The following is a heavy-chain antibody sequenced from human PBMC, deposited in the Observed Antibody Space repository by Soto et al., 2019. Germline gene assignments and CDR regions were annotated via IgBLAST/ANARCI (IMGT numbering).Heavy chain of an antibody. CDR1: GYTFTSYG. CDR2: ISAHNGNT. D-gene: IGHD1-1*01. Sequence: QVHLVQSGAEVKKPGASVKVSCKASGYTFTSYGITWVRQAPGQGLEWMGWISAHNGNTDYAQKLQGRAIVTRDTSTSTAYMELRCLRSDDTAVYYCARGRYGDYWGQGALVTVSS. V-gene: IGHV1-18*01. J-gene: IGHJ4*02. CDR3: ARGRYGDY.